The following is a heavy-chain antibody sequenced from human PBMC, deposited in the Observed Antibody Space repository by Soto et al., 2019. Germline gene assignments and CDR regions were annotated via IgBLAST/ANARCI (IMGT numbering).Heavy chain of an antibody. CDR3: ARGGYGDSHAEYFQH. D-gene: IGHD4-17*01. CDR1: GLTFSNYG. CDR2: ISYDGSSK. V-gene: IGHV3-30-3*01. Sequence: QVQLVESGGGVVQPGRSLRLSCAASGLTFSNYGMHWVRQAPGKGLEWGALISYDGSSKDYADSVKGRFTISRDNSKSTLYLQMNSLRVEDTAVYYCARGGYGDSHAEYFQHWGQGTLVTVSS. J-gene: IGHJ1*01.